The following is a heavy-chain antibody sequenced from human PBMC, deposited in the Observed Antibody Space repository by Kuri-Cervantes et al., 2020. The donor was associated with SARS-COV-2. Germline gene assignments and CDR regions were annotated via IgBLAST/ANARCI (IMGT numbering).Heavy chain of an antibody. J-gene: IGHJ4*02. CDR1: GYTFTGYY. V-gene: IGHV1-2*02. D-gene: IGHD6-19*01. CDR2: INPNSGGT. CDR3: AREGIAVAGTFD. Sequence: ASVKVSCKASGYTFTGYYMHWVRQAPGQGLEWMGWINPNSGGTNYAQKFQGRVTMTRDASISTAYMELSRLRSDDTAVYYCAREGIAVAGTFDWGQGTLVTVSS.